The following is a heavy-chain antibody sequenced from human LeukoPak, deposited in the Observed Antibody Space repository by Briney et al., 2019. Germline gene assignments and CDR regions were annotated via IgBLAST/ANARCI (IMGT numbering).Heavy chain of an antibody. Sequence: ASVKVSCKASGYTFTNYYMHWVRQAPGQGLEWMGIINPNDGSTTYAQKFLGRVTMTRDTSTSTVYMELSSLRSDDTAVYYCARVSLSYYGMGVWGQGTTVTVSS. CDR3: ARVSLSYYGMGV. CDR1: GYTFTNYY. D-gene: IGHD3-16*02. J-gene: IGHJ6*02. CDR2: INPNDGST. V-gene: IGHV1-46*01.